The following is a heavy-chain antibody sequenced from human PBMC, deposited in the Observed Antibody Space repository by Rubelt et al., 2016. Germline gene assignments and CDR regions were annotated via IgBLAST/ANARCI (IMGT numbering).Heavy chain of an antibody. CDR2: IIGSGGST. Sequence: GGSLRLSCAASGFTFSSYAMSWVRQAPGKGLGWVSAIIGSGGSTYYADSVKGRFTISRDNSKTTLYLQMNSLRAEGTAVYYCAKGGRANSDDALYYFDYWGQGALVTVSS. D-gene: IGHD1-26*01. CDR1: GFTFSSYA. J-gene: IGHJ4*02. CDR3: AKGGRANSDDALYYFDY. V-gene: IGHV3-23*01.